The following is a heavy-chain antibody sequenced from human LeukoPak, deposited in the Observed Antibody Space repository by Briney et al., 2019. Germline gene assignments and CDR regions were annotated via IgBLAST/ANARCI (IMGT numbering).Heavy chain of an antibody. Sequence: GGSLRLSCAASGFTFSSYAMSWVRQAPGKGLEWVSYISSSGSIYYADSVKGRFTISRDNAKNSLYLQMDSLRAEDTAVYYCARDSGSGSYYAIWGQGTLVTVSS. CDR3: ARDSGSGSYYAI. D-gene: IGHD3-10*01. J-gene: IGHJ4*02. CDR2: ISSSGSI. CDR1: GFTFSSYA. V-gene: IGHV3-48*04.